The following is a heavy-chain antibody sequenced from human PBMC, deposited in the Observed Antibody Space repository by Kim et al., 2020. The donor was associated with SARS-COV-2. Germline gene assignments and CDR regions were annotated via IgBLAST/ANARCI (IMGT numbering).Heavy chain of an antibody. CDR2: IYSGGSST. CDR3: AKTMITFGGGGHYFDY. J-gene: IGHJ4*02. V-gene: IGHV3-23*03. Sequence: GGSLRLSCAASGFTFSSYAMSWVRQAPGKGLEWVSVIYSGGSSTYYADSVKGRFTISRDNSKNTLYLQMNSLRAEDTAVYYCAKTMITFGGGGHYFDYWGQGTLVTVSS. D-gene: IGHD3-16*01. CDR1: GFTFSSYA.